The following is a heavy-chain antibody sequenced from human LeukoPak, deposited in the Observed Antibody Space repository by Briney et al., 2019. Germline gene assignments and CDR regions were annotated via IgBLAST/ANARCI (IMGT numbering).Heavy chain of an antibody. J-gene: IGHJ4*02. Sequence: SETLSLTCTVSGGSISSGGYYWSWIRQHPGKGLEWIGYIYYSGSTYYNPSLKSRVTISVETSKNQFSLKLSSVTAADTAVCYCARDQGYSSSWSFDYWGQGTLVTVSS. CDR2: IYYSGST. CDR3: ARDQGYSSSWSFDY. CDR1: GGSISSGGYY. D-gene: IGHD6-13*01. V-gene: IGHV4-31*03.